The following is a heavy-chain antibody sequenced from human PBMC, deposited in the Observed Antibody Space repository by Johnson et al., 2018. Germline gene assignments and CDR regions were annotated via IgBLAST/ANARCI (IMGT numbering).Heavy chain of an antibody. J-gene: IGHJ4*02. D-gene: IGHD1-26*01. V-gene: IGHV3-9*01. CDR1: GFTFDDYA. Sequence: EVQLVESGGGLVQPGRSLRLSCAASGFTFDDYAMHWVRQAQGKGLEWVSGISWNSGSIGYADSVKGRFTISRDNAKNSLYLQMNSLRAEDTALYYCPRGWESLPFDYWGQGTLVTVSS. CDR3: PRGWESLPFDY. CDR2: ISWNSGSI.